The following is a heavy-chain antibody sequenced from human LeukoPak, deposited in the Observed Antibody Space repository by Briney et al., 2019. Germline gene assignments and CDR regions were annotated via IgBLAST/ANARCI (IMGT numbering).Heavy chain of an antibody. CDR3: ARHVAIFGVVSGFDY. CDR1: GVSISSYY. J-gene: IGHJ4*01. V-gene: IGHV4-4*09. CDR2: IYTSGST. Sequence: SETLSLTWTVSGVSISSYYWSWIRQPPGKGLEWIGYIYTSGSTNYNPSLKSRVTISVDTSKNQFSLKLSSVPAADTAVSYCARHVAIFGVVSGFDYWGQGTLVTVSP. D-gene: IGHD3-3*01.